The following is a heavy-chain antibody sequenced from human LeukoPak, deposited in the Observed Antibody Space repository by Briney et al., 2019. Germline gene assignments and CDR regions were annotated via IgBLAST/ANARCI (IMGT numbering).Heavy chain of an antibody. V-gene: IGHV4-39*01. CDR2: IYYSGST. CDR1: GAFISSGDYY. Sequence: SETLSLTCTVSGAFISSGDYYWSWIRQPPGKGLEWIGYIYYSGSTYYNPSLKSRVTMSVDTSKSQFSLKLTFVTAADTAVYYYARHALPYGSTWLHRAVDYWGQGTLVTVSS. CDR3: ARHALPYGSTWLHRAVDY. J-gene: IGHJ4*02. D-gene: IGHD6-13*01.